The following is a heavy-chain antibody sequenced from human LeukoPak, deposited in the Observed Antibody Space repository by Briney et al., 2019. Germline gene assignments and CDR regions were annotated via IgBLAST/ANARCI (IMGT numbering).Heavy chain of an antibody. CDR1: GGSFSGYY. CDR2: INHSGST. Sequence: SETLSLTCAVYGGSFSGYYWSWIRQPPGKGLEWIGEINHSGSTNYNPSLKSRVTISVDTSKNQFSLKLGSVTAADTAVYYCARGGHSSSWYRRNWFDPWGQGTLVTVSS. CDR3: ARGGHSSSWYRRNWFDP. V-gene: IGHV4-34*01. D-gene: IGHD6-13*01. J-gene: IGHJ5*02.